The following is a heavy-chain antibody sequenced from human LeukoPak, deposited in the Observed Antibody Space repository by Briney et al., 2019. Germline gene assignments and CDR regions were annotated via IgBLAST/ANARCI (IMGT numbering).Heavy chain of an antibody. CDR1: GFTFSSYA. CDR3: ASEIEPKDIVVVPAASRQWLPECPDY. CDR2: ISYDGSNK. V-gene: IGHV3-30-3*01. J-gene: IGHJ4*02. Sequence: GRSLRLSCAASGFTFSSYAMHWVRQAPGKGLEWVAVISYDGSNKYYADSVKGRFTISRDNSKNTLYLQMNSLRAEDTAVYYCASEIEPKDIVVVPAASRQWLPECPDYSGQGTLVTVSS. D-gene: IGHD2-2*01.